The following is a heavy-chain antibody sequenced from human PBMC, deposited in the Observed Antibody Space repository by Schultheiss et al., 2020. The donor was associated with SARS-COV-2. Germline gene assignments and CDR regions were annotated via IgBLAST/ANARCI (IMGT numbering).Heavy chain of an antibody. Sequence: SETLSLTCTVSGGSISSGGYYWSWIRQHPGKGLEWIGYIYYSGSTYYNPSLKSRVTISVDTSKNQFSLKLSSVTAADTAVYYCARSFYGDPPVFDIWGQGTTVTVSS. D-gene: IGHD4-17*01. V-gene: IGHV4-30-4*08. J-gene: IGHJ3*02. CDR1: GGSISSGGYY. CDR2: IYYSGST. CDR3: ARSFYGDPPVFDI.